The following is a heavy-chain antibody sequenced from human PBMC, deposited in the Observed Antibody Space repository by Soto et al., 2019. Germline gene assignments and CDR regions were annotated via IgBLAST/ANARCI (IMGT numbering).Heavy chain of an antibody. CDR2: IDNDGIST. Sequence: PGGSLRLSCAASGFTFSTYWMHWVRQVPGKGLVWVSHIDNDGISTTYADSVKGRFTISRDNSKNTLYLQMNSLRAEDTAVYYCAKGLYDSGWSFLEYWGQGTLVTVSS. J-gene: IGHJ4*02. V-gene: IGHV3-74*01. D-gene: IGHD6-19*01. CDR3: AKGLYDSGWSFLEY. CDR1: GFTFSTYW.